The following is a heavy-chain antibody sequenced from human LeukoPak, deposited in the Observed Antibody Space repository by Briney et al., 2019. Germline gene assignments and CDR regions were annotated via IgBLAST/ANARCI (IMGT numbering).Heavy chain of an antibody. CDR3: AKVGDSWDFDY. J-gene: IGHJ4*02. CDR2: ISDSGGRI. CDR1: GFTFNSYA. V-gene: IGHV3-23*01. D-gene: IGHD2-15*01. Sequence: GGSLRLSCAASGFTFNSYAMTWVRQAPGKGLEWVSLISDSGGRIYYADSVKGRFTISRDNSNNTLYLHMNSLRAEDTALYYCAKVGDSWDFDYWGQGTLVTVSS.